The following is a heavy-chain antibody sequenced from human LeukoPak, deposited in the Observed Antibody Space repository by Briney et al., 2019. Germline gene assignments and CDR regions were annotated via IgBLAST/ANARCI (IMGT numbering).Heavy chain of an antibody. V-gene: IGHV4-59*01. CDR1: GGSIRGYY. CDR3: ARVFDSGSQAYFYYMDV. D-gene: IGHD3-10*01. CDR2: IYSSGST. Sequence: PSETLSLTCNVSGGSIRGYYWSSIRQPPGKGLEWIGYIYSSGSTNYNPSLKSRVTMSVDTSKNQFSLKVSSVTAADTAVYYCARVFDSGSQAYFYYMDVWGKGTTVTISS. J-gene: IGHJ6*03.